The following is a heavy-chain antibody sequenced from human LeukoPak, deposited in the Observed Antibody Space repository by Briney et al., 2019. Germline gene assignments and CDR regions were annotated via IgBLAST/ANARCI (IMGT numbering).Heavy chain of an antibody. J-gene: IGHJ5*02. V-gene: IGHV4-39*07. CDR1: GGSISSSQFF. Sequence: SETLSLTCAVSGGSISSSQFFWGWIRQPPGKGLEWIGSMSSSGRTSYNPSLKSRITMSIDTSKNQFSLKLNSATAADTAVYYCAREDEILTEGVKWFDPWGQGTLVTVSS. D-gene: IGHD3-9*01. CDR2: MSSSGRT. CDR3: AREDEILTEGVKWFDP.